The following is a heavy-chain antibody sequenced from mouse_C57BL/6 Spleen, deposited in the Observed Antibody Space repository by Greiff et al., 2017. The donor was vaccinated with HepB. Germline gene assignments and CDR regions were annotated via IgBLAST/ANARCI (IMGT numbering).Heavy chain of an antibody. CDR1: GFNIKDDY. Sequence: LVESGAELVRPGASVKLSCTASGFNIKDDYMHWVKQRPEQGLEWIGWIDPENGDTEYASKFQGKATITADTSSDTAYLQLSSLTSEDTAVYYCTVSTVVDAMDYWGQGTSVTVSS. D-gene: IGHD1-1*01. CDR3: TVSTVVDAMDY. V-gene: IGHV14-4*01. CDR2: IDPENGDT. J-gene: IGHJ4*01.